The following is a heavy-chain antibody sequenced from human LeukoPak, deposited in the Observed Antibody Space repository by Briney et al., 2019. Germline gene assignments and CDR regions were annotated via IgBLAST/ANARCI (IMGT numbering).Heavy chain of an antibody. V-gene: IGHV1-69*13. CDR2: IIPIFGTA. Sequence: SVKVSCKASGGTFSSYAISWVRQAPGQGLEWMGGIIPIFGTANYAQKFQGRVTITADESTSTAYMELSSLRSEDTAVYYCATKGRGYRPSVYYYYGMDVWGQGTTVTVSS. CDR3: ATKGRGYRPSVYYYYGMDV. D-gene: IGHD5-18*01. CDR1: GGTFSSYA. J-gene: IGHJ6*02.